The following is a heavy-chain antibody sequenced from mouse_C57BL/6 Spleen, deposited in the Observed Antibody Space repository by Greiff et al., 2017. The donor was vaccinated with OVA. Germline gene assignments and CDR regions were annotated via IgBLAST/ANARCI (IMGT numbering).Heavy chain of an antibody. J-gene: IGHJ4*01. V-gene: IGHV1-82*01. CDR2: IYPGDGDT. CDR3: ARHGSSYGDAMDY. Sequence: QVQLQQSGPELVKPGASVKISCKASGYAFSSSWMNWVKQRPGKGLEWIGRIYPGDGDTNYNGKFKGKATLTADKSSSTAYMQLSSLTSEDSAVYFCARHGSSYGDAMDYWGQGTSVTVSS. CDR1: GYAFSSSW. D-gene: IGHD1-1*01.